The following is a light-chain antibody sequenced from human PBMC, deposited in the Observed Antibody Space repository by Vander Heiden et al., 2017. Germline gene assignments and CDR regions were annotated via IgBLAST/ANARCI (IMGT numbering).Light chain of an antibody. CDR1: QSISSY. CDR2: AAS. V-gene: IGKV1-39*01. Sequence: DIQMTQSPSSLSASVGDRVTITCRASQSISSYLNWYQQKPRKAPKLLIYAASSLQSGVPSRFSGSGSGTDFTLTISRLQPEDFASYFCHQSDSTPATFGQGTKVEIK. CDR3: HQSDSTPAT. J-gene: IGKJ1*01.